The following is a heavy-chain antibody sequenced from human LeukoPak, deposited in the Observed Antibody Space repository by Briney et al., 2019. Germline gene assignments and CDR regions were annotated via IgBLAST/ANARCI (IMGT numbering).Heavy chain of an antibody. CDR1: GFTFSNYG. D-gene: IGHD2-15*01. J-gene: IGHJ3*02. CDR3: ARGFSGYCSGGSCYDDAFDI. V-gene: IGHV3-30-3*01. CDR2: ISYDGSNK. Sequence: GGSLRLSCAVAGFTFSNYGMHWVRQAPGKGLEWVAAISYDGSNKDYADSVKGRFTISRDNSKNTLFLQMNSLRAEDTAVYYCARGFSGYCSGGSCYDDAFDIWGQGTMVTVSS.